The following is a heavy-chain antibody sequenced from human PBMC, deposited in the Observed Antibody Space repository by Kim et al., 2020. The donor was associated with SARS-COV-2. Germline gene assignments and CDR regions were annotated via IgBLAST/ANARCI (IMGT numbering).Heavy chain of an antibody. CDR3: ARARLTTVVTPGDY. V-gene: IGHV1-46*01. J-gene: IGHJ4*02. D-gene: IGHD4-17*01. Sequence: AQKFQGRVTMTRDTSTSTVYMELSSLRSEDTAVYYCARARLTTVVTPGDYWSQGTLVTVSS.